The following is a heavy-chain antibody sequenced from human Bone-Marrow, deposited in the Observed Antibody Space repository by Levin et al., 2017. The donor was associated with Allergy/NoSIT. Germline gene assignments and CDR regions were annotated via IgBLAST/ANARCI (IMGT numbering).Heavy chain of an antibody. V-gene: IGHV4-34*01. CDR2: INHSGST. Sequence: SQTLSLTCAVDGGSFPGSFWTWIRPPPGKGLEWIGEINHSGSTKYNPSLTSRVTISVDTSKKEFSLNLSSVTAADTAVFYCARGGRWSFSYYFDYWGQGTRVTVSS. D-gene: IGHD3-10*01. CDR3: ARGGRWSFSYYFDY. J-gene: IGHJ4*02. CDR1: GGSFPGSF.